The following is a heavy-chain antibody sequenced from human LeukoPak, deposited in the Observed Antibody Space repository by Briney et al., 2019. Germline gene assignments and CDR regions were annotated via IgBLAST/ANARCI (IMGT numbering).Heavy chain of an antibody. Sequence: GASVKVSCKASGYTFTGYYMHWVRQAPGQGLEWMGWIDPNSGGTNYAQKFQGRVAMTRDTSISTAYMELSRLRSDDTAVYYCARGPSFDFGVVIIYYFDYWGQGTLVTVSS. CDR1: GYTFTGYY. CDR2: IDPNSGGT. J-gene: IGHJ4*02. D-gene: IGHD3-3*01. CDR3: ARGPSFDFGVVIIYYFDY. V-gene: IGHV1-2*02.